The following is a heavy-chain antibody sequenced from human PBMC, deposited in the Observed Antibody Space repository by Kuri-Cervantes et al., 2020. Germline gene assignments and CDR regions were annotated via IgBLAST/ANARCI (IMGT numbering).Heavy chain of an antibody. J-gene: IGHJ4*02. CDR3: ATLSDKYQLLLDY. D-gene: IGHD2-2*01. CDR2: ISSSSSTI. CDR1: GSPFRSYS. V-gene: IGHV3-48*02. Sequence: GESPKSSCAASGSPFRSYSMNWVRQAPGKGLEWVSYISSSSSTIYYADSVKGRFTISREKAKNPLYLHMNSMRDEDTAVYYCATLSDKYQLLLDYWGQGTLVTVSS.